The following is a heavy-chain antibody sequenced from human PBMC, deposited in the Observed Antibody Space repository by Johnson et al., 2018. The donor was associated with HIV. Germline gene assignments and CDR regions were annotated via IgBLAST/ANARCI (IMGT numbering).Heavy chain of an antibody. Sequence: VQLVESGGGVVRPGGSLRLSCAASGFTFSSYWMHWVRQAPGKGLVWVSRINSDGSSTSYADSVKGRFTISRDNAKNTLYLQMNSLRAEDTAVYYCASLGGYSGYGHDAFDIWGQGTMVTVSS. CDR1: GFTFSSYW. V-gene: IGHV3-74*02. D-gene: IGHD5-12*01. CDR2: INSDGSST. CDR3: ASLGGYSGYGHDAFDI. J-gene: IGHJ3*02.